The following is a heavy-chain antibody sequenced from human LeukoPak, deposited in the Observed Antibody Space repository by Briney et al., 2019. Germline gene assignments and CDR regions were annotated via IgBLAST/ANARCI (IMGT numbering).Heavy chain of an antibody. CDR2: INLSGIT. D-gene: IGHD3-10*01. V-gene: IGHV4-34*01. Sequence: PSETLSLTCAVYGGSFIVYYWSWIRNPPGKGLGWIGDINLSGITKYNPSLKSRVTLLIDSSKSRFSLKVNSVTAADTAVYYCTRLPLGAFGEVLNFDLWGQGTVVTVSS. J-gene: IGHJ4*02. CDR3: TRLPLGAFGEVLNFDL. CDR1: GGSFIVYY.